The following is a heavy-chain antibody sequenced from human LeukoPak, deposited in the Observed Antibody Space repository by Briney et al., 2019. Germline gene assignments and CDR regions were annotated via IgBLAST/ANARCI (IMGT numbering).Heavy chain of an antibody. D-gene: IGHD3-3*01. J-gene: IGHJ4*02. CDR1: GFTFSRYW. CDR2: IKQDGSEK. V-gene: IGHV3-7*01. Sequence: GGSLRLSCAASGFTFSRYWMSWVRQAPGKGLEWVANIKQDGSEKNYVDSVKGRITIPRDNAKNSLYLQMNSLRAEDTAVYYCARDKLRDFWSGYYSAREYSFDYWGQGTLVTVSS. CDR3: ARDKLRDFWSGYYSAREYSFDY.